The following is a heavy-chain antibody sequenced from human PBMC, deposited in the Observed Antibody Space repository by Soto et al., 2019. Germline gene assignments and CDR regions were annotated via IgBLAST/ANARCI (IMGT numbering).Heavy chain of an antibody. CDR1: GYTFTSFG. CDR3: ARDXDWGRYFDY. CDR2: ISTDNGNT. D-gene: IGHD7-27*01. V-gene: IGHV1-18*01. Sequence: ASVKVSCKASGYTFTSFGISWVRQAPGQGLEWMGWISTDNGNTNYAQKFQGRVTMTTDTSTSTVYMDLRNLRSDDTAVYYCARDXDWGRYFDYWAQGTLVTVSS. J-gene: IGHJ4*02.